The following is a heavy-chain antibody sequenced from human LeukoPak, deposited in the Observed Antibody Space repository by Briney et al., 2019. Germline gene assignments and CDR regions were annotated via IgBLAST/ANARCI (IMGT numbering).Heavy chain of an antibody. D-gene: IGHD3-22*01. CDR1: GYTLTELS. J-gene: IGHJ4*02. V-gene: IGHV1-24*01. CDR2: FDPEDGET. Sequence: ASVRVSCKVSGYTLTELSMHWVRQAPGKGLEWMGGFDPEDGETIYAQKFQGRVTMTEDTSTDTAYMELSSLRSEDTAVCYCVPYYYDSSGYYFDYWGQGTLVTVSS. CDR3: VPYYYDSSGYYFDY.